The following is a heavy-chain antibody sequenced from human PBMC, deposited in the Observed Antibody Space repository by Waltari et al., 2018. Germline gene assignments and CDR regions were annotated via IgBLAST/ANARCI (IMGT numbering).Heavy chain of an antibody. CDR3: IRDYGSPY. CDR2: INKDGTET. V-gene: IGHV3-7*03. J-gene: IGHJ4*02. D-gene: IGHD6-19*01. Sequence: EAQQVESGGDLVHPGGSLRLSCVVSGFTLSNYWMSWVRQATGKGLEWVANINKDGTETYYVDSVRGRVTISKDDAKNSVYLQMNSLKVEDTAVYYCIRDYGSPYWGQGTLVTVSS. CDR1: GFTLSNYW.